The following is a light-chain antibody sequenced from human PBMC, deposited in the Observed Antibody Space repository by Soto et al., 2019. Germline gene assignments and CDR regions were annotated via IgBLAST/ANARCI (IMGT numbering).Light chain of an antibody. Sequence: DIQMTQSPSTLSASVGDRVTITCRASQSISVWLAWYQQKAGKAPKLLIYKASSLQSGVPSRFSGSGSGTEFTLTLSSLQPDDFAVYYCQQYHGYPWTFGQGTKVDIK. CDR3: QQYHGYPWT. J-gene: IGKJ1*01. CDR1: QSISVW. V-gene: IGKV1-5*03. CDR2: KAS.